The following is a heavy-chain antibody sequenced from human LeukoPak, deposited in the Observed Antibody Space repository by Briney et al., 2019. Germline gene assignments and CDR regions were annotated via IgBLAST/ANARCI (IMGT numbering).Heavy chain of an antibody. CDR3: ARVVGYCSSTSCYLDY. CDR1: GFTFSSYA. D-gene: IGHD2-2*01. J-gene: IGHJ4*02. CDR2: LSYDGSNK. V-gene: IGHV3-30-3*01. Sequence: QPGGSLRLSCAASGFTFSSYAMHWVRQAPGKGLEWVAVLSYDGSNKYYADSVKGRFTISRDNSKNTLYLQMNSLRAEDTAVYYCARVVGYCSSTSCYLDYWGQGTLVTVSS.